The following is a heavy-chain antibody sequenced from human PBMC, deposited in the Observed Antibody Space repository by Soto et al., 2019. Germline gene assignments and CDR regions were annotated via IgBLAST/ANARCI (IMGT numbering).Heavy chain of an antibody. Sequence: PSETLSLTCTVSGGSISSYYWSWIRQPPGKGLEWIGYIYYTGSTNYNPSPKSRVTISLDTSKNQFSLNLSSVTAADTAVYYCARGGAGGYKFSEDVGGQGTRVTVPS. CDR2: IYYTGST. D-gene: IGHD3-22*01. J-gene: IGHJ6*02. CDR1: GGSISSYY. V-gene: IGHV4-59*01. CDR3: ARGGAGGYKFSEDV.